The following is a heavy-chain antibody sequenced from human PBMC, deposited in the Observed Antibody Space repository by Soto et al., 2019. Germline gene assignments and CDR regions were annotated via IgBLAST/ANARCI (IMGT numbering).Heavy chain of an antibody. Sequence: GGSLRLSCAASGFTVSSNYMSWVRQAPGKGLEWVSVIYSGGSTYYADSVKGRFTISRDNSKNTLYLQMNSLGAEDTAVYYCARMGCTNGVCYTHCDYRDVLWGNGT. D-gene: IGHD2-8*01. CDR3: ARMGCTNGVCYTHCDYRDVL. CDR1: GFTVSSNY. V-gene: IGHV3-66*01. J-gene: IGHJ6*03. CDR2: IYSGGST.